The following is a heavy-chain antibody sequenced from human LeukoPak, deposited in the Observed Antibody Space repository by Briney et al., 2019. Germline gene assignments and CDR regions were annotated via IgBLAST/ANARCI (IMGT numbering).Heavy chain of an antibody. CDR1: GFTFSSYA. CDR3: AKDRRVLLWFGELFGYFDY. V-gene: IGHV3-23*01. D-gene: IGHD3-10*01. J-gene: IGHJ4*02. CDR2: ISGSGGST. Sequence: PGGSLRLSCAASGFTFSSYAMSWVRQAPGKGLEWVSAISGSGGSTYYADSVKGRFTISRDNSKNTLYLQMNSLRAEDTAVYYCAKDRRVLLWFGELFGYFDYWGQGTLVTVSS.